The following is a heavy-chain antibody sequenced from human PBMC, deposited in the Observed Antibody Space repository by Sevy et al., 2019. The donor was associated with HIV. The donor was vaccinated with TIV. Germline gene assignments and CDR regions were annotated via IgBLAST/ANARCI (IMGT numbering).Heavy chain of an antibody. CDR3: ARVGGYYDKGFDS. Sequence: SKTLSLTCGVYGVSFSDYFWSWIRQPPGKGLEWIGEINQSGSTNYNPSLKSRVTISIDTSKKLFSLNLSSVTAADTAVYYCARVGGYYDKGFDSWGQGSLVTDSS. CDR1: GVSFSDYF. D-gene: IGHD3-22*01. CDR2: INQSGST. J-gene: IGHJ4*02. V-gene: IGHV4-34*01.